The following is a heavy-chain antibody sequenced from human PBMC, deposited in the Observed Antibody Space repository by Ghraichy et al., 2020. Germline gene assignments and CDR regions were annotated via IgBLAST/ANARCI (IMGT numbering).Heavy chain of an antibody. D-gene: IGHD6-6*01. CDR3: ARGMTSRFDY. CDR1: GFTFSSHA. J-gene: IGHJ4*02. V-gene: IGHV3-48*01. Sequence: SLNISCAASGFTFSSHAMNWVRQAPGKGLEWVSYISGTSSNVYYADSVKGRFTISRDNAKNSLFLRINSLRAEDTAVYYCARGMTSRFDYWGQGALVSVSS. CDR2: ISGTSSNV.